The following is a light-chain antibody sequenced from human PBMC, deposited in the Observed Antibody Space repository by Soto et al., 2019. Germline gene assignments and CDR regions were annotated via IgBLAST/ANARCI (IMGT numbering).Light chain of an antibody. V-gene: IGKV3-20*01. CDR2: DAS. Sequence: ETVLTQSPGTLSLSPGERATLSCRASQSVSSSYLAGYQQKPGQAPRLLSYDASSRATGIPDRFSGSGSGTDFTLTISRLEPEDFAVYYCQQYVSSPPSWTFGQGTKVEIK. CDR1: QSVSSSY. J-gene: IGKJ1*01. CDR3: QQYVSSPPSWT.